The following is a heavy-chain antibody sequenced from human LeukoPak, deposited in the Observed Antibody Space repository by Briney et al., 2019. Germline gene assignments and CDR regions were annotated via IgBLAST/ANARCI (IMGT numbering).Heavy chain of an antibody. CDR2: INQDGNEK. V-gene: IGHV3-7*01. CDR1: GFTFSSYW. D-gene: IGHD6-13*01. J-gene: IGHJ4*02. Sequence: GGSLRLSCAASGFTFSSYWMSWVRQAPVKGLEWVANINQDGNEKYYVDSVKGRFTISRDNAKNSLYLQMNSLKTEDTAVYYCARDRVWTVLYWGQGTLVTVSS. CDR3: ARDRVWTVLY.